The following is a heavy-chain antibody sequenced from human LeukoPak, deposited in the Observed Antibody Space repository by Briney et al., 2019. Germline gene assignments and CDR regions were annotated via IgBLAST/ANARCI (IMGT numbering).Heavy chain of an antibody. D-gene: IGHD6-19*01. CDR1: GGSISSSSYY. CDR2: IYYSGST. V-gene: IGHV4-39*07. Sequence: SETLSLTCTVSGGSISSSSYYWGWIRQPPGKGLEWIGSIYYSGSTYYNPSLKSRVTISVDTSKNQFSLKLSSVTAADTAVYYCAREDSSGWVDYWGQGTLVTVSS. CDR3: AREDSSGWVDY. J-gene: IGHJ4*02.